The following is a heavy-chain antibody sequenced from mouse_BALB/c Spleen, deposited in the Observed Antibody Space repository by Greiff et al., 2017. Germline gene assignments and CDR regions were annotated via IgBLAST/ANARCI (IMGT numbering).Heavy chain of an antibody. D-gene: IGHD1-1*01. CDR3: ASYYYGSSFFDY. J-gene: IGHJ2*01. CDR1: GDSITSGY. CDR2: ISYSGST. V-gene: IGHV3-8*02. Sequence: EVQLQESGPSLVKPSQTLSLTCSVTGDSITSGYWNWIRKFPGSKLEYMGYISYSGSTYYNPSLKSRISITRDTSKNQYYLQLNSVTTEDTATYYCASYYYGSSFFDYWGQGTTLTVSS.